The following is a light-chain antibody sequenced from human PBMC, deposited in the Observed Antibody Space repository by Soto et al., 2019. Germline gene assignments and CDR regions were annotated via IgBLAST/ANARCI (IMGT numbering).Light chain of an antibody. V-gene: IGKV3-20*01. CDR1: QSVTSSY. J-gene: IGKJ4*01. CDR3: QKYGNSPLT. CDR2: GAS. Sequence: EIVLTQSPGTLSLSPGERATLSCRASQSVTSSYLAWYQQKPGQAPRLLIYGASSRATGIPDRFSGSGSGTDFTLPIIRLEPEDFAVYYCQKYGNSPLTFGGGTKVEIK.